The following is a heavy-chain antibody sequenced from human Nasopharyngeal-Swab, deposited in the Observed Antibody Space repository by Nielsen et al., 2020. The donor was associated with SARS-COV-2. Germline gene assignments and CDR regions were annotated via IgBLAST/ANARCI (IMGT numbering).Heavy chain of an antibody. CDR3: ARDRSPAYCSGGSCYSFDY. D-gene: IGHD2-15*01. V-gene: IGHV3-11*06. Sequence: WIRQPPGKGLEWVPYISSSSSYTNYADSVKGRFTISRDNAKNSLYLQMNSLRAEDTAVYYCARDRSPAYCSGGSCYSFDYWGQGTLVTVSS. J-gene: IGHJ4*02. CDR2: ISSSSSYT.